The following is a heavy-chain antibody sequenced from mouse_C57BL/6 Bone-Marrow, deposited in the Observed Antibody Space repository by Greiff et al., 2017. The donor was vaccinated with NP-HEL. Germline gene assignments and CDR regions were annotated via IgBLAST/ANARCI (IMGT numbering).Heavy chain of an antibody. Sequence: QVQLQQPGAELVRPGSSVKLSCKASGYTFTSYWMDWVKQRPGQGLEWIGNIYPSDSETHYNQKFKDKATLTVDKSSSTAYMQLSSLTSEDSAVYYCARWLVYYYAMDYWGQGTSVTVSS. J-gene: IGHJ4*01. V-gene: IGHV1-61*01. CDR3: ARWLVYYYAMDY. CDR1: GYTFTSYW. CDR2: IYPSDSET.